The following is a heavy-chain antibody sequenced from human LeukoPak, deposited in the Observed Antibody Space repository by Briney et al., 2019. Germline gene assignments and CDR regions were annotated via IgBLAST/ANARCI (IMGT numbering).Heavy chain of an antibody. J-gene: IGHJ4*02. V-gene: IGHV3-23*01. Sequence: GGSLRLSCAASGFTFSSYAMSWVRQAPGKGLEWVSAISGSGGSTYYADSVKGRFTISRDNSKNTLYLQMNSLRAEDTAVYYCAKRANGNYYDSSGALHYFDYWGQGTLVTVSS. CDR3: AKRANGNYYDSSGALHYFDY. CDR1: GFTFSSYA. D-gene: IGHD3-22*01. CDR2: ISGSGGST.